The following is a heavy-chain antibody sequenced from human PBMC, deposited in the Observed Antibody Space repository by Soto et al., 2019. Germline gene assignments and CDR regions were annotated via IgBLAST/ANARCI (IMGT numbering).Heavy chain of an antibody. CDR1: GGSFSGYY. J-gene: IGHJ6*03. CDR3: ARVTTKTYYYYYMDV. V-gene: IGHV4-34*01. Sequence: SETLSLTCAVYGGSFSGYYWSWIRKPPGKGLEWIGEINHSGSTNYNPSLKSRVTISVDTSKNQFSLKLSSVTAADTAVYYCARVTTKTYYYYYMDVWGKGTTVTVSS. CDR2: INHSGST. D-gene: IGHD4-17*01.